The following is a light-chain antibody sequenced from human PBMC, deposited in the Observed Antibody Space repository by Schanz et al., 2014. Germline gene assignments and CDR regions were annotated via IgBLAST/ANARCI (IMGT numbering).Light chain of an antibody. CDR3: ETWDSKTQVV. Sequence: QLVLTQSPSASASLGASVKVTCTLSSGHSSYAIAWHQQQPEKGPRYWMKVNSDGSHTKGDGIPDRFSGSRSEAERYLTIANLQFEDEADYYCETWDSKTQVVFGGGTKLTVL. V-gene: IGLV4-69*01. CDR1: SGHSSYA. CDR2: VNSDGSH. J-gene: IGLJ2*01.